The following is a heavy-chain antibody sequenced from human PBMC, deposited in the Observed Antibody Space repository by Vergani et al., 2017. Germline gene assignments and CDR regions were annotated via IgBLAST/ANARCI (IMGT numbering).Heavy chain of an antibody. Sequence: EVQLVESGGGLVQPGGSLRLSCAASGFTFSSYEMNWVRQAPGKGLEWVSYISSSGSTIYYADSVNVRFTISRDNAKNSLYLQINSLRAEDTAVYYCARSLDEPLYAFDIWGQGTMVTVSS. V-gene: IGHV3-48*03. J-gene: IGHJ3*02. CDR3: ARSLDEPLYAFDI. CDR1: GFTFSSYE. CDR2: ISSSGSTI. D-gene: IGHD3-9*01.